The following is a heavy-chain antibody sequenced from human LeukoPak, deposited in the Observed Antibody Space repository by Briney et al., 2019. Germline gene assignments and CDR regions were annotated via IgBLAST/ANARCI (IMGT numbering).Heavy chain of an antibody. Sequence: GGSLRLSCAASGFTFSSYAMHWVRQAPGKGLEWVAVISYDGSNKYYADSVKGRFTISRDNSKNTLYLQMNSLRAEDTAVYYCARGLHSSSWYFDYWGQGTLVTVSS. CDR2: ISYDGSNK. CDR1: GFTFSSYA. J-gene: IGHJ4*02. D-gene: IGHD6-13*01. V-gene: IGHV3-30-3*01. CDR3: ARGLHSSSWYFDY.